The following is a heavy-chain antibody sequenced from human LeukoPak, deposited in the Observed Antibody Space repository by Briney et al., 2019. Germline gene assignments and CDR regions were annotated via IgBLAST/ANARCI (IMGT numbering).Heavy chain of an antibody. D-gene: IGHD5-18*01. Sequence: GGSLRLSCAASGFTFSSYAMHWDRQAPGKGLEWVAFIRYDGSNKYYADSVKGRFTISRDNSKNTLYLQMNSLRAENTAVYYCAKSEGRYSYGYDFDYWGQGTLVTVSS. CDR1: GFTFSSYA. CDR3: AKSEGRYSYGYDFDY. CDR2: IRYDGSNK. V-gene: IGHV3-30*02. J-gene: IGHJ4*02.